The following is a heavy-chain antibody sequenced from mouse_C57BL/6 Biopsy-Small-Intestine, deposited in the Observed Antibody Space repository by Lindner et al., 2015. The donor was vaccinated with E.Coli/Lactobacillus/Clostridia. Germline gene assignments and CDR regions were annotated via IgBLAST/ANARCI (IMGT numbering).Heavy chain of an antibody. CDR3: ARRPYPY. D-gene: IGHD6-5*01. V-gene: IGHV1-34*02. J-gene: IGHJ3*01. CDR2: IYPNNGGT. Sequence: HGKSLEWIGYIYPNNGGTSYNQKFKGKATLTVDKSSSTAYMELHSLTSEDSAVYYCARRPYPYWGQGTLVTVSA.